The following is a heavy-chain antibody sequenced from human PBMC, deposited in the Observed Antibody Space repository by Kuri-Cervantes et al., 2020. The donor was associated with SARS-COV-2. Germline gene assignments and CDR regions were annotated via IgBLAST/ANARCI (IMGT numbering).Heavy chain of an antibody. CDR2: IIPIFGTA. D-gene: IGHD3-3*01. CDR3: ATSCVLPAGAGPIFGVVIDGCNWFDP. Sequence: SVKGSCKASGGTFSSYAISWVRQAPGQGLEWMGGIIPIFGTANYAQKFQGRVTITTDESTSTAYMELSSLRSEDTAVYYCATSCVLPAGAGPIFGVVIDGCNWFDPWGQGTLVTVSS. CDR1: GGTFSSYA. V-gene: IGHV1-69*05. J-gene: IGHJ5*02.